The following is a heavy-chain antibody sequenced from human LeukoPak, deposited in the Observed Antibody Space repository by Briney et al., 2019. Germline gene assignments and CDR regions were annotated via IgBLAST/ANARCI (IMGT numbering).Heavy chain of an antibody. CDR3: AKYPRDPSCSGGSCYFDY. J-gene: IGHJ4*02. CDR1: GFTFSSYA. V-gene: IGHV3-23*01. CDR2: ISGSGAST. D-gene: IGHD2-15*01. Sequence: GGSLRLSCAASGFTFSSYAMSWVRQAPGKGLEWVSAISGSGASTYYADSVRGRFTISRDNSKTSLYLQMNSLRAEDTAVYYCAKYPRDPSCSGGSCYFDYWGQGTLVTVSS.